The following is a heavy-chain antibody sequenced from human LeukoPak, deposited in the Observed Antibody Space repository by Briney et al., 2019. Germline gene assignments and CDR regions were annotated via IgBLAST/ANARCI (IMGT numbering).Heavy chain of an antibody. CDR1: GFTFSSYA. CDR2: ISYDGSNK. V-gene: IGHV3-30-3*01. CDR3: ARAYYYYYGMDV. Sequence: PGRSLRLSCAASGFTFSSYAMHWVRQAPGKGLEWVAVISYDGSNKYYADSVKGRFTTSRDNSKNTLYLQMNSPRAEDTAVYYCARAYYYYYGMDVWGQGTTATVSS. J-gene: IGHJ6*02.